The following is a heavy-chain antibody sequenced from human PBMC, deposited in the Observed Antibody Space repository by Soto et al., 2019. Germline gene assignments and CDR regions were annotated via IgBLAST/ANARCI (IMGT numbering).Heavy chain of an antibody. CDR2: IYPGDSDT. V-gene: IGHV5-51*01. D-gene: IGHD6-6*01. Sequence: HGESLKISCMGSGYSFTSYWIGWVRQMPGKGLEWMGTIYPGDSDTRYSPSFQGQVTISADKSISTAYLQWNSLKASDTAMYYCARHGKVAARRPYFDYWGQGILVTVSS. J-gene: IGHJ4*02. CDR1: GYSFTSYW. CDR3: ARHGKVAARRPYFDY.